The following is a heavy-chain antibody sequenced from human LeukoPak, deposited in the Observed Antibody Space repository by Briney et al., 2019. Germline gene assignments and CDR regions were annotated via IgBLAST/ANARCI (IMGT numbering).Heavy chain of an antibody. J-gene: IGHJ4*02. CDR2: IYYSGNT. CDR1: GVSISSSNSY. CDR3: ARDPWGGTAFDY. Sequence: SPSETLSLTCTVSGVSISSSNSYWGWIRQPPEKGLEWIGSIYYSGNTYYNASLKSQVSISIDTSKNQFSLRLTSVTAADTAVYYCARDPWGGTAFDYWGQGTLVTVSS. V-gene: IGHV4-39*02. D-gene: IGHD1-14*01.